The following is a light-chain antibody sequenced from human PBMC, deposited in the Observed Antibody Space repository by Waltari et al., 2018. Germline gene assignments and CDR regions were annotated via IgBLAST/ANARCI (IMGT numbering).Light chain of an antibody. V-gene: IGLV2-8*01. CDR1: SSDVGGYNY. CDR2: EVN. Sequence: QSALTQPPSASGSPGQSLAISCTGTSSDVGGYNYVSWYQQHPGKAPKLMIYEVNKRPSGVPDRFSGSKSGNTASLTVSGLQAEDEADYYCSSYAGSDIWVFGGGTRLTVL. J-gene: IGLJ3*02. CDR3: SSYAGSDIWV.